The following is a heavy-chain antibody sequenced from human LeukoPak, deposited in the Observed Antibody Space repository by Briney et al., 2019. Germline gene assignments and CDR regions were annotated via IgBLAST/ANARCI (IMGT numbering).Heavy chain of an antibody. V-gene: IGHV3-9*01. CDR3: AKVSGYYYGSGSRYYYYGMDV. Sequence: GGSLRLSCAASGFTFDDYAMHWVRQAPGKGLEWVSGISWNSGGIGYADSVKGRYTISRDNAKNSLYLQMNSLRAEDTALYYCAKVSGYYYGSGSRYYYYGMDVWGQGTTVTVSS. D-gene: IGHD3-10*01. CDR2: ISWNSGGI. CDR1: GFTFDDYA. J-gene: IGHJ6*02.